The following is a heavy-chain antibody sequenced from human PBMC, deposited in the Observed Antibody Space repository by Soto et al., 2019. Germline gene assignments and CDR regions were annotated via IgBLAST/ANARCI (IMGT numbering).Heavy chain of an antibody. J-gene: IGHJ4*02. CDR3: ALTYYDHSSVYFHPEKADY. CDR2: FIPIFGTA. D-gene: IGHD3-22*01. V-gene: IGHV1-69*13. CDR1: GGRFSSYA. Sequence: SVTVSRKSSGGRFSSYAISWVRQAPGHGLEWMGGFIPIFGTANYAQKLQGRVTITEDESTSTAYMELSSLRSEDTAVYYCALTYYDHSSVYFHPEKADYWGQGTLVTVSP.